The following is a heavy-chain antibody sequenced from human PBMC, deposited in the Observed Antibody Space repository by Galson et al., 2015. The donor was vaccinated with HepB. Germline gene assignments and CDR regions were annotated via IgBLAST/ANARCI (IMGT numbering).Heavy chain of an antibody. CDR2: ISSSSSDM. Sequence: SLRLSCAASGFTFSSYNMNWVRQAPGEGLEWVSYISSSSSDMYYADSVKGRFTISRDNANNSLYLQMNSLGAEDTAVYYCARDRGGSGSYLSYYYGMDVWGQGTTVTVSS. V-gene: IGHV3-21*05. CDR3: ARDRGGSGSYLSYYYGMDV. D-gene: IGHD3-10*01. J-gene: IGHJ6*02. CDR1: GFTFSSYN.